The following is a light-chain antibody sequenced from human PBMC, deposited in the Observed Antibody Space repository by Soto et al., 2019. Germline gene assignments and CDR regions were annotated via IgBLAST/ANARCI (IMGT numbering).Light chain of an antibody. J-gene: IGLJ1*01. V-gene: IGLV2-14*03. CDR3: SSDRASSTTHYV. CDR1: SSDVGGYNY. CDR2: DVS. Sequence: QSALTQPASLSGSPGQSITISCTGTSSDVGGYNYVSWYQQHPGKAPKLMIYDVSNRPSGVSNRFSGSKSGNTASLTISGLQAEDEADYYCSSDRASSTTHYVVGTGTKLTVL.